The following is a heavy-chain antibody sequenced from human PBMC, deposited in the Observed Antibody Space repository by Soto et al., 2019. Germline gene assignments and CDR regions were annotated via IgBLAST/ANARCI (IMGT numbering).Heavy chain of an antibody. D-gene: IGHD6-13*01. CDR3: ARAPAGRHSSSWYWFDP. CDR1: GGSISSGGYY. CDR2: IYYSGST. J-gene: IGHJ5*02. Sequence: SETLSLTCTVSGGSISSGGYYWSWIRQPPGKGLEWIGYIYYSGSTYYNPSLKSRITISVDTSKNQFSLKLSSVTAADTAVYYCARAPAGRHSSSWYWFDPWGQGTLVTVSS. V-gene: IGHV4-30-4*01.